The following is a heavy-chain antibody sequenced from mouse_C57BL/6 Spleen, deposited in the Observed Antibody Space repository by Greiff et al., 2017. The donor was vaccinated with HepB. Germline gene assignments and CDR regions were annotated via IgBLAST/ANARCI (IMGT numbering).Heavy chain of an antibody. CDR3: ARETAQATD. D-gene: IGHD3-2*02. J-gene: IGHJ3*01. CDR1: GYTFTSYT. Sequence: VQLVESGAELARPGASVKMSCKASGYTFTSYTMHWVKQRPGQGLEWIGYINPSSGYTKYNQKFKDKATLTADKSSSTAYMQLSSLTSEDSAVYYCARETAQATDWGQGTLVTVSA. V-gene: IGHV1-4*01. CDR2: INPSSGYT.